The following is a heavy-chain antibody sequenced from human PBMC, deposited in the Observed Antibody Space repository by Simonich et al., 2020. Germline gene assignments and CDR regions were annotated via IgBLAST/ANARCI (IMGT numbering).Heavy chain of an antibody. J-gene: IGHJ4*02. Sequence: QVQLQESGPGLVKPSETLSLTCTVSGGSISSYYWSWIRQPPGKGLEWIGYIYYSGRTNYNPPLKSRVTISVDTSKNQFSLKRSSVTAADTAVYYCARHDRWLQFYFDYWGQGTLVTVSS. V-gene: IGHV4-59*08. CDR1: GGSISSYY. CDR3: ARHDRWLQFYFDY. D-gene: IGHD5-12*01. CDR2: IYYSGRT.